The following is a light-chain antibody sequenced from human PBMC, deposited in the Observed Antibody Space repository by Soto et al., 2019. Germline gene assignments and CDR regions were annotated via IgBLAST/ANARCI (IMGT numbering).Light chain of an antibody. Sequence: EIVMTQSPATLSVSPGERATLSCRASQSVSSNLAWYQQKPGQAPRLLIYGASTRATGIPARFSGSGSGTDFVLTISRLEPDDFAVYYCQQRSNWPITFGQGTRLEIK. CDR1: QSVSSN. CDR3: QQRSNWPIT. J-gene: IGKJ5*01. V-gene: IGKV3-15*01. CDR2: GAS.